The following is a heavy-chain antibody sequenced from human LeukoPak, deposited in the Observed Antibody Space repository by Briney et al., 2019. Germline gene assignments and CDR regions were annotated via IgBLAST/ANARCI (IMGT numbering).Heavy chain of an antibody. V-gene: IGHV3-48*01. Sequence: GSLRLSCAASGFTFSSYSMKWVRQAPGKGLEWGSYISSSSSSIYYADSVKGRFTISRDNAKNALYMQMNSLRAEDTAVYYCARADFWSGYYMDYWGQGTLVTVSS. CDR2: ISSSSSSI. D-gene: IGHD3-3*01. J-gene: IGHJ4*02. CDR1: GFTFSSYS. CDR3: ARADFWSGYYMDY.